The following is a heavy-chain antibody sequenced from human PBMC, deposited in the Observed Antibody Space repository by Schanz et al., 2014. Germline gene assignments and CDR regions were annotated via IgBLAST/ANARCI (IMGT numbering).Heavy chain of an antibody. Sequence: QLQLQESGPGLVKPSETLSLTCTVSGASISGSSDYWGWIRQSPGKGLEWIGNIYYTGTTYYNPSLKGRVSISVESSKTQVPLNLPSGTAADTAVFYCARRDNYLSAFDIWGQGTMVTVSS. D-gene: IGHD4-4*01. CDR3: ARRDNYLSAFDI. V-gene: IGHV4-39*01. CDR2: IYYTGTT. CDR1: GASISGSSDY. J-gene: IGHJ3*02.